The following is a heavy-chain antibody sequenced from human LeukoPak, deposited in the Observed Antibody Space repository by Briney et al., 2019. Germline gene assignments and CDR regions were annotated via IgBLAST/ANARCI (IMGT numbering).Heavy chain of an antibody. Sequence: SETLSLTCAVYGGSFSGYCWSWIRQPPGKGLEWIGEINHSGSTNYNPSLKSRVTISVDTSKNQFSLKLSSVTAADTAVYYCARGRYCSSTSCRYRWFDPWGQGTLVTVSS. CDR2: INHSGST. CDR1: GGSFSGYC. J-gene: IGHJ5*02. D-gene: IGHD2-2*01. CDR3: ARGRYCSSTSCRYRWFDP. V-gene: IGHV4-34*01.